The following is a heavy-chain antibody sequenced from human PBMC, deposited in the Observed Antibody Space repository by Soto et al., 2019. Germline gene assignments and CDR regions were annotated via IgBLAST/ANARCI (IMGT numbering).Heavy chain of an antibody. D-gene: IGHD3-9*01. CDR1: GFTFSSYA. Sequence: PGGSLRLSCAASGFTFSSYAMHWVRQAPGKGLEYVPAISSNGGSTYYANSVKGRFTISRDNSKNTLYLQMGSLRAEDMAVYYCARDKEYYDILTGHGTPNAFDIWGPGTMVNLSS. V-gene: IGHV3-64*01. CDR3: ARDKEYYDILTGHGTPNAFDI. CDR2: ISSNGGST. J-gene: IGHJ3*02.